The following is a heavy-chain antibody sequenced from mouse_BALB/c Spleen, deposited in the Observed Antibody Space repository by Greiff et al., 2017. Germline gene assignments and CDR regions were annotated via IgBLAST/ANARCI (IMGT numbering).Heavy chain of an antibody. J-gene: IGHJ3*01. CDR2: ISYDGSN. CDR1: GYSITSGYY. V-gene: IGHV3-6*02. D-gene: IGHD2-4*01. Sequence: EVKLQESGPGLVKPSQSLSLTCSVTGYSITSGYYWNWIRQFPGNKLEWMGYISYDGSNNYNPSLKNRISITRDTSKNQFFLKLNSVTTEDTATYYCARDGSTMITPAWFAYWGQGTLVTVSA. CDR3: ARDGSTMITPAWFAY.